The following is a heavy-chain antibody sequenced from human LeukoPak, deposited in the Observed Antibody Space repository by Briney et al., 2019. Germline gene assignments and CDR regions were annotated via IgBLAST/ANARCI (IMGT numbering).Heavy chain of an antibody. D-gene: IGHD5-18*01. J-gene: IGHJ5*02. CDR2: IIPIFGTA. CDR1: GGTFSSYA. CDR3: ASEGRIQRSWFDP. Sequence: SVKVSCKASGGTFSSYAISWVRQAPGQWLEWMGRIIPIFGTANYAQKFQGRVTITTDESTSTAYMELSSLRSEDTAVYYCASEGRIQRSWFDPWGQGTLVTVSS. V-gene: IGHV1-69*05.